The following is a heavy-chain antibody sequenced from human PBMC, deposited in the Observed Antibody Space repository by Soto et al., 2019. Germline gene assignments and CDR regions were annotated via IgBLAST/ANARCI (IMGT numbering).Heavy chain of an antibody. D-gene: IGHD6-13*01. Sequence: GASVKVSCKTAGYTFTGYYMHWVRQAPGQGLEWMGWINPNSGGTNYAQKFQGRVTMTRDTSISTAYMEVSRLRSDDTAVYYCARISVSTAAAVSPAGYWGQGTLVTVSS. CDR3: ARISVSTAAAVSPAGY. CDR2: INPNSGGT. V-gene: IGHV1-2*02. CDR1: GYTFTGYY. J-gene: IGHJ4*02.